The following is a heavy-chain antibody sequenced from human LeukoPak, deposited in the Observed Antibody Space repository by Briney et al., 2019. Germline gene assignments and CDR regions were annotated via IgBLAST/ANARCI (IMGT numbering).Heavy chain of an antibody. Sequence: GGSLRLSCAASGFTFSSYGMHWVRQAPGKGLEWVAFIRYDGSNKYYADSVKGRFTISRDNSKNTLYLQMNSLRAEDTAVYYCAKAVKHYYVSSGYLGYWGQGTLVTVSS. J-gene: IGHJ4*02. CDR2: IRYDGSNK. CDR3: AKAVKHYYVSSGYLGY. CDR1: GFTFSSYG. V-gene: IGHV3-30*02. D-gene: IGHD3-22*01.